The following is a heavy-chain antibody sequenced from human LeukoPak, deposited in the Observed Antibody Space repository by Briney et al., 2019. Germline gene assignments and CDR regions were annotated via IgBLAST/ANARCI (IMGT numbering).Heavy chain of an antibody. CDR3: AKLGVRSSAGEDY. D-gene: IGHD3-10*01. CDR2: VYGNGDGT. V-gene: IGHV3-23*01. J-gene: IGHJ4*02. Sequence: PGGSLRLSCAASGFSFSTYVMYWVRQAPGKGLEWVSAVYGNGDGTSYVDSVKDRFTISRDNSKNTLYLQMNSRRPEDTALYYCAKLGVRSSAGEDYWGKGTLVTVSS. CDR1: GFSFSTYV.